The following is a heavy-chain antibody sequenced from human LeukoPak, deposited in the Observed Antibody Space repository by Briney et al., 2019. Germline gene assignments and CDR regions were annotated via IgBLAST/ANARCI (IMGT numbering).Heavy chain of an antibody. Sequence: SVKASCKASGGTFSSYAISWVRQAPGRGLEWMGGIIPIFGTANYAQKFQGRVTITADESTSTAYMELSSLRSEDTAVYYCVGGAPNWGFDFWGQGTLVIVSS. CDR2: IIPIFGTA. V-gene: IGHV1-69*13. CDR3: VGGAPNWGFDF. CDR1: GGTFSSYA. D-gene: IGHD7-27*01. J-gene: IGHJ4*02.